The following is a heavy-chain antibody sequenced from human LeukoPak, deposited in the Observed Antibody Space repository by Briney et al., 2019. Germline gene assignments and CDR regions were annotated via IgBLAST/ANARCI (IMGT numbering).Heavy chain of an antibody. CDR1: GGSISSGDYY. Sequence: SETLSLTCTVSGGSISSGDYYWIWIRQPPGQGLVWYGYIYYSGSTYYNPSLKSRVTISVDTSKNQFSLKLSSVTDADTAVYYCARGLQLWLPSYYYYMDVWGKGTTVTVSS. J-gene: IGHJ6*03. D-gene: IGHD5-18*01. V-gene: IGHV4-30-4*08. CDR3: ARGLQLWLPSYYYYMDV. CDR2: IYYSGST.